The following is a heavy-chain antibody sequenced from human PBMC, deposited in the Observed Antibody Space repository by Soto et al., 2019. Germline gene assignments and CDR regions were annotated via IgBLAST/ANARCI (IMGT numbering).Heavy chain of an antibody. J-gene: IGHJ6*02. CDR1: GFTFNDYS. V-gene: IGHV3-21*01. Sequence: GGSLRLSCEASGFTFNDYSMDWVRQAPEKGLEWVSSISSSGTYIYYADSVKGRFAISRDNANNVMYLQMDTLRAEDTAVYYCVRAGHVFDVHYYGMDLWGQGTTVTVS. D-gene: IGHD3-10*01. CDR2: ISSSGTYI. CDR3: VRAGHVFDVHYYGMDL.